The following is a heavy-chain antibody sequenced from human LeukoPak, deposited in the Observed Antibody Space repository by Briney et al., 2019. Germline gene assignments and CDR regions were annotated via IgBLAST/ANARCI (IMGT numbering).Heavy chain of an antibody. CDR1: GFTFSNYA. Sequence: GGSLRLSCAASGFTFSNYAMSWVRQAPGKGLEWVSAISGSGLNTYYADSVKGRFTISRDNSKNTLYLQMNSLRAEDTAVYYCAKQKLPLDYWGQGTLVTVSP. D-gene: IGHD4-23*01. V-gene: IGHV3-23*01. CDR2: ISGSGLNT. J-gene: IGHJ4*02. CDR3: AKQKLPLDY.